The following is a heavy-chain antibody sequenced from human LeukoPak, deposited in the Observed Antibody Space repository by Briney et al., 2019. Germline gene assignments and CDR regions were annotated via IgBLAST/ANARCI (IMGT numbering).Heavy chain of an antibody. CDR1: GFTFSTYW. Sequence: GGSLILSCAASGFTFSTYWMHWVRQAPGKGLVWVSRIKTDGSTTIYADSVKGRFTISRDNAKNSLYLQMNSLRAEDTAVYYCARVPGDTAMATGYWGQGTLVTVSS. D-gene: IGHD5-18*01. CDR3: ARVPGDTAMATGY. J-gene: IGHJ4*02. V-gene: IGHV3-74*01. CDR2: IKTDGSTT.